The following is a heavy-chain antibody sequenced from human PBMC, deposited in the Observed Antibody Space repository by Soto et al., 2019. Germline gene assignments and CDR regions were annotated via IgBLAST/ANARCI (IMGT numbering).Heavy chain of an antibody. D-gene: IGHD5-12*01. V-gene: IGHV1-18*01. CDR2: ISAYNGNT. Sequence: QVQLVQSGAEVKKPGASVKVSCKASGYTFTSYGISWVRQAPGQGLEWMGWISAYNGNTNYAQKLQGRVTMTTDTSTRKSYMGPERPRSDHTAGYLLARASYEQTYYYYYGMDVWGQGTTVTVSS. CDR1: GYTFTSYG. J-gene: IGHJ6*02. CDR3: ARASYEQTYYYYYGMDV.